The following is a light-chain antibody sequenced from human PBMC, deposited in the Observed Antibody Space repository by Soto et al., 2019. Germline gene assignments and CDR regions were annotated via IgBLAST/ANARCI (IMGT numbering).Light chain of an antibody. V-gene: IGLV2-8*01. J-gene: IGLJ1*01. CDR1: SSDVGGYNY. Sequence: QSVLTQPPSASGSPGQSVAISCTGTSSDVGGYNYVSWYQQHPGTAPKLMIYEVNKRPSGVPDRFSGSKSGNTASLTVSGLQAEDEADYYCSSYAGSRHVFGTGTKLTVL. CDR2: EVN. CDR3: SSYAGSRHV.